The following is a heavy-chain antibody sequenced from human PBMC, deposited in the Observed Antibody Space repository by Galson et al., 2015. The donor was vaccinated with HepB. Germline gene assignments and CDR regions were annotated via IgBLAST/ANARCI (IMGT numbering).Heavy chain of an antibody. CDR1: GFTFTSYG. J-gene: IGHJ4*02. V-gene: IGHV3-30*19. CDR3: ARAGQALDY. CDR2: IWYDGSNK. Sequence: SLRLSCAASGFTFTSYGMHWVRQAPGKGLEWVALIWYDGSNKYYADSVKGRFTISRDNSKNTLYLQMNSLRAEDTAVYYCARAGQALDYWGQGTLVTVSS. D-gene: IGHD7-27*01.